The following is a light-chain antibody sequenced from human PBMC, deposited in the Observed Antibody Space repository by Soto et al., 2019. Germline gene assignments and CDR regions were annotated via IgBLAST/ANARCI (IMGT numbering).Light chain of an antibody. CDR3: QHYGSSSWT. CDR1: QTLSSGY. V-gene: IGKV3-20*01. J-gene: IGKJ1*01. Sequence: EIVLTQSPGTLSLSPGARATLSCRASQTLSSGYLAWYQQKPGQAPRLLIYGASSRATGIPDRFSGSGSGTDFTLTISRLEPEDFAVYCCQHYGSSSWTFGQGTKVEIK. CDR2: GAS.